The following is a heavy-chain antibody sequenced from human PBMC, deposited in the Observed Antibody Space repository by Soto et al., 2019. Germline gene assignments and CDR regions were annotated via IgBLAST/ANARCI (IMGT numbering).Heavy chain of an antibody. CDR3: ARGYCTNGVCYDGMDV. CDR1: GYTFTSYA. Sequence: GASVKVSCKASGYTFTSYAMHWVRQAPGQRLEWMGWINAGNGNTKYSQKFQGRVTITRDTSASTAYMELSSLRSEDTAVYYCARGYCTNGVCYDGMDVWGQGTTVTVSS. D-gene: IGHD2-8*01. V-gene: IGHV1-3*01. CDR2: INAGNGNT. J-gene: IGHJ6*02.